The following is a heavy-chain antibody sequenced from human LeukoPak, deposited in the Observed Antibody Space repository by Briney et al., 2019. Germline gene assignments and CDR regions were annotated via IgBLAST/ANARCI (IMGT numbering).Heavy chain of an antibody. Sequence: ASVKVSCKASGYTFTGYYMHWVRQAPGQGLGWMGWINPNSGGTNYAQKFQGRVTMTRDTSISTAYMELSRLRSDDTAVYYCARAGIAAAAPPAPFDYWGQGTLVTVSS. D-gene: IGHD6-13*01. J-gene: IGHJ4*02. CDR3: ARAGIAAAAPPAPFDY. CDR2: INPNSGGT. V-gene: IGHV1-2*02. CDR1: GYTFTGYY.